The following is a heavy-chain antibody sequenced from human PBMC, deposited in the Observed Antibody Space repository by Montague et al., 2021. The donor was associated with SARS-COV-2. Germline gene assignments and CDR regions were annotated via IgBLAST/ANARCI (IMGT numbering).Heavy chain of an antibody. CDR3: TRDYRIIVGDGLDI. J-gene: IGHJ3*02. CDR2: IYTSAYTS. Sequence: SLRLSCAASGFTFSNYDMNWVRQAPGKGPEWISYIYTSAYTSSSACSVKGRFTISRDNGKNSLYLQMNSLRVEDTAVYYCTRDYRIIVGDGLDIWGQGTKVTVSS. CDR1: GFTFSNYD. D-gene: IGHD3-16*02. V-gene: IGHV3-48*03.